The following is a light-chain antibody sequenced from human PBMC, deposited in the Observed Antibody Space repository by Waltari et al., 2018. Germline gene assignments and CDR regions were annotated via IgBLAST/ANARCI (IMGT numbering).Light chain of an antibody. CDR2: GAS. CDR3: QQYGSSPYT. V-gene: IGKV3-20*01. Sequence: ESVLTQSPGTMSLSPWERVTLPCRASQTIKSRHLAWYQQKAGQAPRLLIYGASSRATGIPDRFSGGGSGTDFTLTINRLQPEDVAVYHCQQYGSSPYTFGQGTKLAIK. J-gene: IGKJ2*01. CDR1: QTIKSRH.